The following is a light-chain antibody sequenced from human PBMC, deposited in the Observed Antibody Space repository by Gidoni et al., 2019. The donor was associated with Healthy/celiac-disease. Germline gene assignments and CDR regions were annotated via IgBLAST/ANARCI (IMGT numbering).Light chain of an antibody. CDR1: QSLLHSNGYNY. Sequence: DLVMTQSPLSLPVTPGEPASISCRSSQSLLHSNGYNYLDWYLQKPGQSPQLLIYLGSNRASGVPDRFSGSGSGTAFTLKISRVEAEDVGVYYCMQALQTRLTFGGGTKVEIK. V-gene: IGKV2-28*01. J-gene: IGKJ4*01. CDR2: LGS. CDR3: MQALQTRLT.